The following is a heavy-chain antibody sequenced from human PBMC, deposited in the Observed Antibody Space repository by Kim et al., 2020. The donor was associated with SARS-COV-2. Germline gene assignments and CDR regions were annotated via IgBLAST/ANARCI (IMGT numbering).Heavy chain of an antibody. CDR2: IHYSGSI. D-gene: IGHD1-1*01. CDR3: ARGGDQYKLGNY. V-gene: IGHV4-31*03. CDR1: GGSICTDGVYY. Sequence: SETLSLTCTVSGGSICTDGVYYWTWIRQYPGKGLEWIGSIHYSGSIFYNPSLQSRISISSDASANQFSLKFSSVTAADTAVYYCARGGDQYKLGNYWGQGTLVTVSS. J-gene: IGHJ4*02.